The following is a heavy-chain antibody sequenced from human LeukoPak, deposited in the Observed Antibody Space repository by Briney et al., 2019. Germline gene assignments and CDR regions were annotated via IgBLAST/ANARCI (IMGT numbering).Heavy chain of an antibody. CDR1: GFTFSNYS. CDR2: INSDGSST. J-gene: IGHJ6*02. CDR3: ARDYGRSRDYGMDV. V-gene: IGHV3-74*01. D-gene: IGHD3-10*01. Sequence: GGSLRLSCAASGFTFSNYSMHWVRQAPGKGLVWVSRINSDGSSTSYADSVKGRFTISRDNAKNTLFLQMNSLRAEDTAMYYCARDYGRSRDYGMDVWGQGTTVTVSS.